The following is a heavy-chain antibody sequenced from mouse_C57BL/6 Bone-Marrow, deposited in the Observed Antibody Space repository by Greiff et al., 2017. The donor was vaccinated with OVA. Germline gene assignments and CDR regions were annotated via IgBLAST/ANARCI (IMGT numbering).Heavy chain of an antibody. D-gene: IGHD1-1*01. CDR3: ARWGAVVARSHWYFDV. V-gene: IGHV1-61*01. J-gene: IGHJ1*03. Sequence: QVQLQQPGAELVRPGSSVKLSCKASGYTFTSYWMDWVKQRPGQGLEWIGNIYPSDSETHYNQKFKDKATLTVDKSSSTAYMQLRSLTSEDSAVYYCARWGAVVARSHWYFDVWGTGTTVTVSS. CDR1: GYTFTSYW. CDR2: IYPSDSET.